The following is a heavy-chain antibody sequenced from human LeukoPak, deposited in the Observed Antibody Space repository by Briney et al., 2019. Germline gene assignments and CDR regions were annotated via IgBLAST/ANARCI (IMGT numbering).Heavy chain of an antibody. V-gene: IGHV4-34*01. D-gene: IGHD3-3*01. CDR3: ARATIRFTRYFDY. J-gene: IGHJ4*02. CDR2: INHSGST. Sequence: PSETLCLTCAVYGGSFSGYYWSGIPQPPGKGLEWIGEINHSGSTNYNPSLKSRVTISVDTYKNQFSLKLSSVTAADTAVYYCARATIRFTRYFDYWGQGTLVTVSS. CDR1: GGSFSGYY.